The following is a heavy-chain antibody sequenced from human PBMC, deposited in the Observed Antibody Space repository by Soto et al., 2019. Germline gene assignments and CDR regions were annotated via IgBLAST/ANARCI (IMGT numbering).Heavy chain of an antibody. CDR2: VVPLLGIE. V-gene: IGHV1-69*08. CDR1: GGTFNSHT. D-gene: IGHD2-21*01. CDR3: KKDLAEKDVVPGPRRYFDS. Sequence: QVQLVQSGAKVKRPGSSVKVSCKASGGTFNSHTINWVRQAPGQGLEWVGRVVPLLGIESHPQKFKDTLTITADTSTGSVFMELSNLRSADTDFYYCKKDLAEKDVVPGPRRYFDSWGQGTLLTVSS. J-gene: IGHJ4*02.